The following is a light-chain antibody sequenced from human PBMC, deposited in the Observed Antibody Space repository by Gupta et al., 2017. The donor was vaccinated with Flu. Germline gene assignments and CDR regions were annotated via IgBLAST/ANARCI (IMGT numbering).Light chain of an antibody. V-gene: IGLV2-23*02. J-gene: IGLJ7*01. CDR3: CSWASSLNDAV. Sequence: TTISCTGWKSDVGSNEGVAWYQQHPGKAPKLLIYGVNKRPSGVSDRFYGSKSGNTAFLTIAGLQAEDEADYYCCSWASSLNDAVFGGGTKVTVL. CDR2: GVN. CDR1: KSDVGSNEG.